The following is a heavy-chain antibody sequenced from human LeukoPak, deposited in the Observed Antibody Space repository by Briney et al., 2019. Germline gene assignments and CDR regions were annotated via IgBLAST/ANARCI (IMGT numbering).Heavy chain of an antibody. CDR3: AKRGVVIRVILVGFHKEAYYFDS. Sequence: PGGSLRLSCAVSGISLSNYGMSWVRQAPGKGLEWVAGISGSGGGPNSADSVKGRFTISRDNPKNTLYLQMNRLRAEDTAVYFCAKRGVVIRVILVGFHKEAYYFDSWGQGALVTVSS. CDR1: GISLSNYG. D-gene: IGHD3-22*01. CDR2: ISGSGGGP. J-gene: IGHJ4*02. V-gene: IGHV3-23*01.